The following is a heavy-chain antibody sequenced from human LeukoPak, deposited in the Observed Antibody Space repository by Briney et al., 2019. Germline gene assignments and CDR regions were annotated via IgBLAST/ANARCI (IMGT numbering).Heavy chain of an antibody. CDR3: ATAVYGDFNFDY. D-gene: IGHD4-17*01. CDR1: GYTFTSYY. V-gene: IGHV1-46*01. J-gene: IGHJ4*02. Sequence: AASVKVSCKASGYTFTSYYMHWVRQAPGQGLEWMGIINPSGGSTSYAQKFQGRVTMTEDTSTDTAYMELSSLRSEDTAVYYCATAVYGDFNFDYWGQGTLVTVSS. CDR2: INPSGGST.